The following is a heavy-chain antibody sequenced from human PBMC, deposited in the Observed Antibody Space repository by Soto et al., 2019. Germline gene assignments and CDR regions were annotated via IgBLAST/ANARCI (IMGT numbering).Heavy chain of an antibody. V-gene: IGHV3-23*01. D-gene: IGHD3-10*01. Sequence: EVQLLESGGGLVQPGGSLRLSCAASGFTFSSYAMSWVRQAPGKGLEWVSAISGSGGSTYYADSVKGRFTISRDNSKNTLYLQMNSLRAEDTAVYYCAKVRADYYGSGSPIDYWGQGTLVTVSS. J-gene: IGHJ4*02. CDR1: GFTFSSYA. CDR3: AKVRADYYGSGSPIDY. CDR2: ISGSGGST.